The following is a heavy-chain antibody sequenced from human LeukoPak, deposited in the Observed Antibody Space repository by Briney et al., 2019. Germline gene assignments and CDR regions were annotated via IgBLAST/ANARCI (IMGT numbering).Heavy chain of an antibody. D-gene: IGHD6-13*01. Sequence: GGSLRLSCAASGFTFSSYAMHWVRQAPGKGLEWVAVISYDGSNKYYADSVKGRFTISRDNSKNTLYLQMDSLRAEDTAVYYCARDLVYSSSSGPDHWGQGTLVTVSS. CDR1: GFTFSSYA. CDR3: ARDLVYSSSSGPDH. J-gene: IGHJ4*02. V-gene: IGHV3-30-3*01. CDR2: ISYDGSNK.